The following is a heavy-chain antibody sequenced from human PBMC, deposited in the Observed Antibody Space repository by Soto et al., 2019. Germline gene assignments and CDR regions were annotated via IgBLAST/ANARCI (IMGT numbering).Heavy chain of an antibody. CDR3: AREGSSGWNTDY. Sequence: SETLSLTCTVSGGSISSGDYYWSWIRQPPGKGLEWIGYIYYSGSTYYNPSLKSRVTISVDTSKNQFSLKLSSVTAADTAAYYCAREGSSGWNTDYWGQGTLVTVSS. J-gene: IGHJ4*02. D-gene: IGHD6-19*01. CDR1: GGSISSGDYY. CDR2: IYYSGST. V-gene: IGHV4-30-4*01.